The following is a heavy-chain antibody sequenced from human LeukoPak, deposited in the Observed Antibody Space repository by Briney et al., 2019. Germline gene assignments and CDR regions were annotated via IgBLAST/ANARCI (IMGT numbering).Heavy chain of an antibody. V-gene: IGHV3-74*01. CDR2: INTEGGST. CDR3: ARGAAPDLYYFDY. CDR1: GFTFSRYW. Sequence: GGSLRLSCAASGFTFSRYWRHWVRQAPGKGLVWLSRINTEGGSTNYADSVKGRFTISRDNAKNTLYLQLNSLRADDTAVYYCARGAAPDLYYFDYWAQGTLVTVSS. J-gene: IGHJ4*02. D-gene: IGHD6-13*01.